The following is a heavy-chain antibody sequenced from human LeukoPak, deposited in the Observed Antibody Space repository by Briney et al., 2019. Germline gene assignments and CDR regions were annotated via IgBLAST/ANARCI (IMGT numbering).Heavy chain of an antibody. Sequence: GGSLRLSCAASGFTFSRYSMNWVRQAPGKGLEWVSYITNSSSTIFYADSVKGRFTISRDNAKNSLYLQMSSLRAEDTAVYYCTTAKNDHWGQGTQVTVSS. J-gene: IGHJ4*02. CDR3: TTAKNDH. CDR1: GFTFSRYS. V-gene: IGHV3-48*04. CDR2: ITNSSSTI.